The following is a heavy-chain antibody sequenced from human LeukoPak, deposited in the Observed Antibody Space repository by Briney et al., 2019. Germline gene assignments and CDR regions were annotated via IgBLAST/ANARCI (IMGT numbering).Heavy chain of an antibody. D-gene: IGHD6-13*01. CDR1: GYTITTYW. J-gene: IGHJ3*02. V-gene: IGHV5-51*01. CDR2: IYPTDSDT. Sequence: TGESLKISCKGSGYTITTYWIGWVRQKPGKGLEWMGIIYPTDSDTRYSPSFQGQVTISVDKSISTAYLQWSSLKASDTAMYYCARQGMATAGSDVFDIWGQGTMVTVSS. CDR3: ARQGMATAGSDVFDI.